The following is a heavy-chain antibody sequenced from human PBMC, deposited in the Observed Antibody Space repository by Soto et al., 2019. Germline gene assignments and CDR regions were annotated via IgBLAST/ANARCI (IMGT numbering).Heavy chain of an antibody. Sequence: PGESLKISCKGSGYTFTDYWIGWVRQLPGKGLEWMGIIYPGDSDTRYSPSFQGQVTITADKSTSAAYLQWNTLKASDTAMYYCARHISNSRYYYYAMDVWGQGTTVTVSS. J-gene: IGHJ6*02. V-gene: IGHV5-51*01. CDR3: ARHISNSRYYYYAMDV. CDR1: GYTFTDYW. D-gene: IGHD1-1*01. CDR2: IYPGDSDT.